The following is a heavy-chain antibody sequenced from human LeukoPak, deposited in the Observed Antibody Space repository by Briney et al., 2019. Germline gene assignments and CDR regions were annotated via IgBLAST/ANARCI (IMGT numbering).Heavy chain of an antibody. CDR3: ARDGGFGDYNGFDP. Sequence: GESLRLSCAASGFTFSSYSMNWVRQAPGKGLEWVSYISSASNTIYYADSVKGRFNISRDNAKNSLYLQMNSLRAEDTAMYYCARDGGFGDYNGFDPWGQGTLVTVSS. J-gene: IGHJ5*02. CDR2: ISSASNTI. V-gene: IGHV3-48*01. D-gene: IGHD3-10*01. CDR1: GFTFSSYS.